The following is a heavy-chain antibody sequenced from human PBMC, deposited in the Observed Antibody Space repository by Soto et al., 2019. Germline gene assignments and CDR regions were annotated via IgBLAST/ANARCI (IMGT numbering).Heavy chain of an antibody. Sequence: HPGGSLRLSCGASGFTFENYAMSWVRQAPGKGLEWVSAISGSGGTTYYSDSVKGRFTISRDNSKNTVYLQMNDLRVEDAAEYFCAKDSWAIFGVPAGEYYAMDVWGQGTTVTVSS. CDR3: AKDSWAIFGVPAGEYYAMDV. CDR1: GFTFENYA. D-gene: IGHD3-3*01. V-gene: IGHV3-23*01. CDR2: ISGSGGTT. J-gene: IGHJ6*02.